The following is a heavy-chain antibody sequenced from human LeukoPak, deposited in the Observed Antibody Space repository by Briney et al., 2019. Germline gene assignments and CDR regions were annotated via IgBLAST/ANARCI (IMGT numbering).Heavy chain of an antibody. D-gene: IGHD3-10*01. J-gene: IGHJ1*01. CDR3: ARQTGYFRY. CDR1: GGSISSDY. CDR2: IYYSGST. Sequence: SETLSLTCTVSGGSISSDYWSWIRQPPGKGLEWIGHIYYSGSTNYNPSLKSRVTISVDTPKNQFSLKLNSVTAADTAVYYCARQTGYFRYWGQGTLVAVSS. V-gene: IGHV4-59*08.